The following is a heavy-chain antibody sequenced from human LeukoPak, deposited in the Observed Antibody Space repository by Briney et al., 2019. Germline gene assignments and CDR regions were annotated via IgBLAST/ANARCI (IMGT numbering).Heavy chain of an antibody. CDR2: IIPIFGTA. D-gene: IGHD3-22*01. CDR3: ARGGYYYDSSGFHFDY. CDR1: GGTFSSYA. J-gene: IGHJ4*02. V-gene: IGHV1-69*13. Sequence: SVKVSCKASGGTFSSYAISWVRQAPGQGLEWMGGIIPIFGTANYAQKFQGRVTITADESTSTAYMELSSLRSEDTAVYYCARGGYYYDSSGFHFDYWGQGTLVTVSS.